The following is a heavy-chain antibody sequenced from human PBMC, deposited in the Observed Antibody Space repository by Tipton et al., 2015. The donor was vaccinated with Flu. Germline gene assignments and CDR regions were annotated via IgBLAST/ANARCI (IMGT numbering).Heavy chain of an antibody. CDR1: GDSISSFY. V-gene: IGHV4-59*01. D-gene: IGHD6-19*01. CDR2: ISNSGSS. J-gene: IGHJ4*02. Sequence: TLSLTCSVSGDSISSFYWSWSRQPPGKGLEWISYISNSGSSNYNPSLKSRITVSVDTSKNQFSLILRSVTAADMAVYYCARSSRGWYRAMFDWGQGTLVTVSS. CDR3: ARSSRGWYRAMFD.